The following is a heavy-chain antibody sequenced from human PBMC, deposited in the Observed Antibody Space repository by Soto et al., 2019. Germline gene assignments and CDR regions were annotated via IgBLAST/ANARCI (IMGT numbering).Heavy chain of an antibody. CDR2: TYYRSRFFS. CDR1: GDSVSSYSAA. D-gene: IGHD3-10*01. J-gene: IGHJ5*02. Sequence: SQPLSLTFAISGDSVSSYSAAWNWIRQSPSGGLEWLGRTYYRSRFFSDYAESVKSRIIINPDTSKNQFSLQLKAVTPEDTAVYYCVRDRYSSSGWFDPWGQGTPVTVSS. CDR3: VRDRYSSSGWFDP. V-gene: IGHV6-1*01.